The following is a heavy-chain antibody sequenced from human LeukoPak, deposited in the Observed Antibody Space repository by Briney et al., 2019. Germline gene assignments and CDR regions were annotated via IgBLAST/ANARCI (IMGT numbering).Heavy chain of an antibody. J-gene: IGHJ4*02. V-gene: IGHV3-23*01. CDR2: ISGSGGST. D-gene: IGHD3-22*01. CDR1: GFTFSSYA. Sequence: PGGSLRLSCAASGFTFSSYAMSWVRQAPGKGLEWVSAISGSGGSTYYADSVKGRFTISRDNSKNTLYLQMNSLRAEDTAVYYCAKDARITMIVGYYFDYWGQGALVTVSS. CDR3: AKDARITMIVGYYFDY.